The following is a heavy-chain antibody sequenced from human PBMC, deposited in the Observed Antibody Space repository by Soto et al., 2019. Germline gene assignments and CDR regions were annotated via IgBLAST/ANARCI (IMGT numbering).Heavy chain of an antibody. CDR1: GFGFSSYW. V-gene: IGHV3-7*01. CDR2: IKQDGSEK. J-gene: IGHJ6*02. CDR3: ARVRLRDPVPVGLDV. Sequence: PGGSLRLSCAASGFGFSSYWMTWVRQAPGKGLEWVANIKQDGSEKYYVDSVKGRFTISRDNAKNSLYLQMNSLRAEDTAVYYCARVRLRDPVPVGLDVWGQGTTVTVSS.